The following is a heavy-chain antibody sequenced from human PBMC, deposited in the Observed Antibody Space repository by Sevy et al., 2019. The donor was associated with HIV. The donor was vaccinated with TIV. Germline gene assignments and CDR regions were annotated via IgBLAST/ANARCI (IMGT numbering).Heavy chain of an antibody. D-gene: IGHD2-2*01. CDR1: GFTFSTYT. CDR3: ARDGGCTSTSCLLYFDY. Sequence: GGYLRLSCAASGFTFSTYTMNWVRQAPGKGLEWVSSISSGSSYIYYADSVKGRFTISRDNAKNSLYLQMNSLRAEDTAIYYCARDGGCTSTSCLLYFDYWGQGTPVTVSS. V-gene: IGHV3-21*01. CDR2: ISSGSSYI. J-gene: IGHJ4*02.